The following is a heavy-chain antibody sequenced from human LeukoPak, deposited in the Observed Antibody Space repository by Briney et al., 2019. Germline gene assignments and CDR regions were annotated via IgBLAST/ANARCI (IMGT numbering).Heavy chain of an antibody. D-gene: IGHD2-8*02. CDR3: ARTWSFDY. V-gene: IGHV3-23*01. CDR2: IGGSGDST. J-gene: IGHJ4*02. Sequence: GGFLRLSCGASGFTFSNYGMSWVRQAPGKGLEWVSAIGGSGDSTNYADSVKGRFTISRDNSKNTLYLQMNSLRVEDTAVYYCARTWSFDYWGQGTLVTVSS. CDR1: GFTFSNYG.